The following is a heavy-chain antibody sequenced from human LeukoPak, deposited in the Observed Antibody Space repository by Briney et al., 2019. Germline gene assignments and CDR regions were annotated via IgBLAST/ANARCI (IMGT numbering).Heavy chain of an antibody. D-gene: IGHD1-26*01. Sequence: GASVKVSCKASGYTFTSYYIHWVRQAPGQGLEWMGIINPSAGSTTYAQKFQGRVTMTRDTSTSTVYMEVSSLRSEDTAVYYCARAVSGGPRFDYWGQGTLVTVSS. J-gene: IGHJ4*02. CDR1: GYTFTSYY. CDR2: INPSAGST. V-gene: IGHV1-46*01. CDR3: ARAVSGGPRFDY.